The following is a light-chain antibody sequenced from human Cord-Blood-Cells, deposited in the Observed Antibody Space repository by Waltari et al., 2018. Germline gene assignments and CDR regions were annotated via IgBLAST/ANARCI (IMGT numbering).Light chain of an antibody. CDR2: DVS. V-gene: IGLV2-14*01. CDR3: SSSTSSSWV. Sequence: QSALTQPASVSGSPGQSITISCTGTSSDVGGYNHVSWYQQHPGKAPKLMIYDVSKRPSWVSNLFSGSKSGDTASLTSAGLQAEDEADYYCSSSTSSSWVCGGGTKLTVL. J-gene: IGLJ3*02. CDR1: SSDVGGYNH.